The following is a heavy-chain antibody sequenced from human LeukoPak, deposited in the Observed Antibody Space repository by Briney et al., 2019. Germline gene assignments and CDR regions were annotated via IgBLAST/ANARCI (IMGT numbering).Heavy chain of an antibody. CDR2: IYSGGST. CDR3: ARVFGDGSVFRNALHI. V-gene: IGHV3-66*01. CDR1: EFSVGSNY. Sequence: GGSLRLSCAASEFSVGSNYMTWVRQAPGKGLEWVSLIYSGGSTYYADSVKGRFTISRDNSKITLYLQMNSLRAEDTAVYYCARVFGDGSVFRNALHIWGQGTMVSVSS. D-gene: IGHD3-10*01. J-gene: IGHJ3*02.